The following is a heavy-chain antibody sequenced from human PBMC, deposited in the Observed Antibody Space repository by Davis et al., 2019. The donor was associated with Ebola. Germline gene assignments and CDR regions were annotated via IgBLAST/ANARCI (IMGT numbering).Heavy chain of an antibody. J-gene: IGHJ6*02. CDR3: ARVMKRSGYQPAKGYYYYGMDV. V-gene: IGHV3-33*01. CDR1: GFNFRSYG. Sequence: GESLKISCAASGFNFRSYGMHWVRQAPDKGLEWVAVIWYDGSRKYYGDSVKGRFTISRDNSKNTLYLQMNSLRAEDTAVYYCARVMKRSGYQPAKGYYYYGMDVWGQGTTVTVSS. D-gene: IGHD2-2*01. CDR2: IWYDGSRK.